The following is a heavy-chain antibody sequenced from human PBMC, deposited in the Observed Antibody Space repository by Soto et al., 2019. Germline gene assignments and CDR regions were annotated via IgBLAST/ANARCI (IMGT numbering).Heavy chain of an antibody. Sequence: GGSLRLSCAASGFTFSSYGMHWVRQAPGKGLEWVAVISYDGSNKYYADSVKGRFTISRDNSKNTLYLQMNSLRAEDTAVYYCATGYSYGYGPGMDVWGQGTTVTVSS. CDR1: GFTFSSYG. CDR2: ISYDGSNK. V-gene: IGHV3-30*03. CDR3: ATGYSYGYGPGMDV. J-gene: IGHJ6*02. D-gene: IGHD5-18*01.